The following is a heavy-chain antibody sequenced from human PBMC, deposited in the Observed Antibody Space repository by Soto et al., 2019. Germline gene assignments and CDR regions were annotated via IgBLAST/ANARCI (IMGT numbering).Heavy chain of an antibody. CDR1: GFTFSSYD. Sequence: GGSLRLSCAASGFTFSSYDMHWVRQATGKGLEWVSAIGTAGDTYYPGSVKGRFTISRENAKNSLYLQMNSLRAEDTAVYYCARQLNHYGDPRRVGHYGMDVWGQGTTVIVSS. D-gene: IGHD4-17*01. CDR2: IGTAGDT. J-gene: IGHJ6*02. V-gene: IGHV3-13*01. CDR3: ARQLNHYGDPRRVGHYGMDV.